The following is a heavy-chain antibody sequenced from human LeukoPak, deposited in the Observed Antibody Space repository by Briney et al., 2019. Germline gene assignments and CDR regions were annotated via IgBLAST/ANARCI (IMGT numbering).Heavy chain of an antibody. CDR3: ASAAGRTPRLFDY. CDR1: GGSISSYY. J-gene: IGHJ4*02. V-gene: IGHV4-59*01. D-gene: IGHD6-13*01. Sequence: PSETLSLTCTVSGGSISSYYWSWIRQPPGKGLEWIGYIYYSENTNYNPSLKSRVTISVDTSKNQFSLKLSSVTAADTAVYYCASAAGRTPRLFDYWGQGTLVTVSS. CDR2: IYYSENT.